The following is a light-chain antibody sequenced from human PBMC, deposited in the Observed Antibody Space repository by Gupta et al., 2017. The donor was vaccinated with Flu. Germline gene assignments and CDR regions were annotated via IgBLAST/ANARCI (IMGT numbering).Light chain of an antibody. Sequence: QSALTQPASVSRSPGQSITISRTGTSSDVGTYNLVSWYQQSPGKAPKLIMYEATKRPSGVSDRVSGSNSGIKASLTISGLQSEDEAQDYCCSYAGTDTWVFGSGTKVTVL. CDR2: EAT. J-gene: IGLJ1*01. CDR1: SSDVGTYNL. V-gene: IGLV2-23*01. CDR3: CSYAGTDTWV.